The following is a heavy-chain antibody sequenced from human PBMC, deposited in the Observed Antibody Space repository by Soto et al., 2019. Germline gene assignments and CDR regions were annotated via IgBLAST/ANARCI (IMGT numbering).Heavy chain of an antibody. J-gene: IGHJ6*02. CDR2: ISSSSSYT. CDR1: GFTFSDYY. Sequence: QVQLVESGGGLVKPGGSLRLSCAASGFTFSDYYMSWIRQAPGKGLEWVSYISSSSSYTNYADSVKGRFTISRDNAKNSLYLQMNSLRAEDTAVYYCASGYSYGYYYYYGMYVWGQGTTVTVSS. V-gene: IGHV3-11*05. CDR3: ASGYSYGYYYYYGMYV. D-gene: IGHD5-18*01.